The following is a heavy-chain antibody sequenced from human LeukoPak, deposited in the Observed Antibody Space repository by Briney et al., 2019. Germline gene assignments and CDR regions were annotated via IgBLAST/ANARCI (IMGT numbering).Heavy chain of an antibody. CDR2: ISSSGSTI. V-gene: IGHV3-48*03. J-gene: IGHJ6*03. CDR3: AKGSGSYAYYYYMDV. Sequence: PGGSLRLSCAASGFTFSSYEMNWVRQAPGKGLEWVSYISSSGSTIYYADSVKGRFTISRDNAKNSLYLQMNSLRAEDTAVYYCAKGSGSYAYYYYMDVWGKGTTVTISS. D-gene: IGHD1-26*01. CDR1: GFTFSSYE.